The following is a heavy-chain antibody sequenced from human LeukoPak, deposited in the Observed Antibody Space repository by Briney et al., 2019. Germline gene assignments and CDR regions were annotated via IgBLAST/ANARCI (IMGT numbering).Heavy chain of an antibody. J-gene: IGHJ4*02. D-gene: IGHD6-13*01. CDR1: GGSISSSSYY. CDR3: ARMVPEYSSSWDGLFDY. Sequence: SETLSLTCTVSGGSISSSSYYWGWIRAPPGKGRVWSGSIYYSGSTYYDPSLNSRVTISVDTSKNQFSLKLSSVTAADTAVYYCARMVPEYSSSWDGLFDYWGQGTLVTVSS. V-gene: IGHV4-39*01. CDR2: IYYSGST.